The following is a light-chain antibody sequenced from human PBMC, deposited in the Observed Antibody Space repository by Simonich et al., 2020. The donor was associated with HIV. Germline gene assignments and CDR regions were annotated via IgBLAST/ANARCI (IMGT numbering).Light chain of an antibody. Sequence: QSALTQPASVSGSPGQSITISSTGTSSDVGAYDFVSWYQHHPGKAPKVIISDVYSRPSGVSKRFSGSKSGNTASQTISGLQAEDEADYYCCSYTTSSAYVLFGGGTKLTVL. J-gene: IGLJ2*01. CDR2: DVY. CDR3: CSYTTSSAYVL. CDR1: SSDVGAYDF. V-gene: IGLV2-14*03.